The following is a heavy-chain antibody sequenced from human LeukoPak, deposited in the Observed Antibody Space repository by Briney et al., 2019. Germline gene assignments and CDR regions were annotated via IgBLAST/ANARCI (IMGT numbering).Heavy chain of an antibody. J-gene: IGHJ4*02. CDR1: GFTFSSYW. CDR2: INSDGSST. CDR3: ARGLSGYASSLGY. D-gene: IGHD6-6*01. Sequence: GGSLRLSCAASGFTFSSYWMHWVRQAPGKGLVWVSRINSDGSSTSYADSVRGRFSISRDNAKNTLYPQMNSLRAEDTAVYYCARGLSGYASSLGYWGQGTLVTVSA. V-gene: IGHV3-74*01.